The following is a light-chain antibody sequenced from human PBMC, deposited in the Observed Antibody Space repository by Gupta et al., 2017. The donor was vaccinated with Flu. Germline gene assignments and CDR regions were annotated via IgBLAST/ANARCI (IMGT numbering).Light chain of an antibody. J-gene: IGLJ2*01. CDR3: QSYDSSLSGSV. CDR1: SSNIGAGYE. CDR2: GNS. Sequence: QSVLTQPPSSSGAPGQRVTISCTGSSSNIGAGYEVHWYQQIPGTAPKLLIFGNSNRTAGVPDRFTGSKSGTSATLAITGLQAEEEADYYCQSYDSSLSGSVFGGGTKLTVL. V-gene: IGLV1-40*01.